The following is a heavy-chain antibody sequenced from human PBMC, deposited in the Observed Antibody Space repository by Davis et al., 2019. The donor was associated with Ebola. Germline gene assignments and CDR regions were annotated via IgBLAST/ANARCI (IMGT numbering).Heavy chain of an antibody. CDR3: ARGSAAMVKNNYMDV. CDR1: GFTFSSYS. D-gene: IGHD5-18*01. Sequence: GESLKISCAASGFTFSSYSMNWVRQAPGKGLEWVSSISSSSSYIYYADSVKGRFTISRDNAKNSLYLQMNSLRAEDTAVYYCARGSAAMVKNNYMDVWGKGTTVTVSS. CDR2: ISSSSSYI. J-gene: IGHJ6*03. V-gene: IGHV3-21*01.